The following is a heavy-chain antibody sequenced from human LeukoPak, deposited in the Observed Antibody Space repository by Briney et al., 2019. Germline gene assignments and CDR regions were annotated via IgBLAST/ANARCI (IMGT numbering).Heavy chain of an antibody. V-gene: IGHV3-30*02. CDR3: ARDVRIVYYDRSPDY. CDR2: IGHDGSNK. J-gene: IGHJ4*02. CDR1: GFTFNRYG. D-gene: IGHD3-22*01. Sequence: GGSLRLSCAASGFTFNRYGMHWVRQAPGKGLEWVAYIGHDGSNKDYADSVKGRFTISRDSSKNTLYLQMNRLRAEDTAVYYCARDVRIVYYDRSPDYWGQGTLVTVSS.